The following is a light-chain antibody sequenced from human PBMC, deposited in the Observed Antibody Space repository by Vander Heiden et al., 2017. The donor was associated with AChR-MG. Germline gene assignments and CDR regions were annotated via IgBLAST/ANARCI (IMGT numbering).Light chain of an antibody. V-gene: IGKV1-9*01. J-gene: IGKJ5*01. Sequence: DIQLTQSPSFLSASAGDRVTITCRASQDINTYLAWYQQKPGKAPRLLIYAASTLQNGVPSRFSGSVSGTEFTLTINSLQPEDFATYYCQQLKSYPSVTFGQGTRLEIK. CDR2: AAS. CDR3: QQLKSYPSVT. CDR1: QDINTY.